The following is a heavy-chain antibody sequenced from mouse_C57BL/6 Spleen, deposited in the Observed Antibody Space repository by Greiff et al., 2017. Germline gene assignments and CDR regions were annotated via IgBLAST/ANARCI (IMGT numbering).Heavy chain of an antibody. Sequence: DVHLVESGGGLVKPGGSLKLSCAASGFTFSSYAMSWVRQTPEKRLEWVATISDGGSYTYYPDNVKGRFTISRDNAKNNLYLQMSHLKSEDTAMYYCARLHYYGSSGGFAYWGQGTLVTVSA. J-gene: IGHJ3*01. CDR3: ARLHYYGSSGGFAY. CDR1: GFTFSSYA. V-gene: IGHV5-4*01. D-gene: IGHD1-1*01. CDR2: ISDGGSYT.